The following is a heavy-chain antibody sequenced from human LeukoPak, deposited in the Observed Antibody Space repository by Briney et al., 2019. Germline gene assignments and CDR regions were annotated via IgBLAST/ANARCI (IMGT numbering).Heavy chain of an antibody. CDR1: GFTFSSYS. J-gene: IGHJ5*02. V-gene: IGHV3-21*01. Sequence: GGSLRLSCAASGFTFSSYSMNWVRQAPGKGLEWVSSISSSSYIYYADSVKGRFTISRDNAKNSLYLQMNSLRAEDTAVYYCARDTVEATNWFDPWGQGTLVTVSS. D-gene: IGHD4-11*01. CDR3: ARDTVEATNWFDP. CDR2: ISSSSYI.